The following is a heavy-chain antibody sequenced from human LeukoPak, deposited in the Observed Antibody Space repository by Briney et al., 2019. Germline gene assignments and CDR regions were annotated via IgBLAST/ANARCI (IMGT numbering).Heavy chain of an antibody. Sequence: KPSETLSLTCTVSGGSVTSGRYYWSWIRQPPGKGLEWIGYMHYSGSTNYNPSLKTRVTISIDTSKNQFSLKLSSVTAADTAVYYCARESSSDYFDYWGQGTLVTVPS. CDR2: MHYSGST. V-gene: IGHV4-61*01. D-gene: IGHD6-6*01. J-gene: IGHJ4*02. CDR3: ARESSSDYFDY. CDR1: GGSVTSGRYY.